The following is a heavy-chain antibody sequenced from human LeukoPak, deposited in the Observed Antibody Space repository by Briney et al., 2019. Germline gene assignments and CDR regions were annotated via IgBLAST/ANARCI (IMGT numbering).Heavy chain of an antibody. CDR1: GFNFSSYA. CDR3: AREYSSFRTFDY. V-gene: IGHV3-30*01. Sequence: GGSLRLSCAASGFNFSSYAMHWVRQAPGKGLEGVALISYDGSNKYSADSVKGRFSISRDNSKNTLYLQLNSLRAEDTAVYYCAREYSSFRTFDYWGQGTLVTVSS. J-gene: IGHJ4*02. CDR2: ISYDGSNK. D-gene: IGHD6-6*01.